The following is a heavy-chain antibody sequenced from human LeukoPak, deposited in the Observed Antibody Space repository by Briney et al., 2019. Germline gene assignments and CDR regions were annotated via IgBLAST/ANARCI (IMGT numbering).Heavy chain of an antibody. CDR3: ARAPLPHIGVVITFDY. CDR2: INPSGGST. Sequence: GASVKVSCKASGYTFTSYYMHWVRQAPGQGLEWMGIINPSGGSTSYAQKFQGRVTMTRDTSTSTVYMELSSLRSEDTAGYYCARAPLPHIGVVITFDYWGQGTLVTVSS. V-gene: IGHV1-46*01. CDR1: GYTFTSYY. D-gene: IGHD3-22*01. J-gene: IGHJ4*02.